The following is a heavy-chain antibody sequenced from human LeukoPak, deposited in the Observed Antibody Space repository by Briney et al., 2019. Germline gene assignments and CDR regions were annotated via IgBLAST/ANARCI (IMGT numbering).Heavy chain of an antibody. CDR3: AREGDCSSTSCHFDY. CDR2: IIPIFGTT. Sequence: SVKVSCRASGGTFSSYAISWVRQTPGQGLEWMGGIIPIFGTTNYAQKLRGRVTMTTDTSTSTAYMELSRLRSDDTAVYYCAREGDCSSTSCHFDYWGQGTLVTVSS. J-gene: IGHJ4*02. V-gene: IGHV1-69*05. CDR1: GGTFSSYA. D-gene: IGHD2-2*01.